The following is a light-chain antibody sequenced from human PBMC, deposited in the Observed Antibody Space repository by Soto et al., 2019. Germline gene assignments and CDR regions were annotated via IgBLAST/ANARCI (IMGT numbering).Light chain of an antibody. CDR3: QQSNTCPLT. V-gene: IGKV1D-12*01. J-gene: IGKJ3*01. Sequence: DMLMTQSPSTVSASVGDRVTLSCRAGQDIGSRLAWYQHKPGKAPKLLISTASSLHSGVPARFSGSGSGTEFTLTISSLQPEDFATYYCQQSNTCPLTFGPGTKVDIK. CDR1: QDIGSR. CDR2: TAS.